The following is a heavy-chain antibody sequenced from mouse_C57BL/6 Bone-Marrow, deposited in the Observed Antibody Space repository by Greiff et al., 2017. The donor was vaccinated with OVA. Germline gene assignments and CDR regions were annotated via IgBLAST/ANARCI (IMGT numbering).Heavy chain of an antibody. J-gene: IGHJ3*01. CDR1: GYTFTSYW. D-gene: IGHD2-3*01. CDR2: IDPSDSYT. CDR3: ARWGDGYYAWFAY. Sequence: QVQLQQPGAELVMPGASVKLSCNASGYTFTSYWMHWVKQRPGQGLEWIGEIDPSDSYTNYNQKFKGKSTLTVDKSSSTAYMQLSSLTSEDSAVYYCARWGDGYYAWFAYWGQGTLVTVSA. V-gene: IGHV1-69*01.